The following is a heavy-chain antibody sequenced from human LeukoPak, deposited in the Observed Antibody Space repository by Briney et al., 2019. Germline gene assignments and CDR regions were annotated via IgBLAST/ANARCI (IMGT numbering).Heavy chain of an antibody. D-gene: IGHD3-22*01. J-gene: IGHJ2*01. CDR2: ISAYKGRT. CDR3: AGGLDYYDGTGYRSYWSLDL. CDR1: GYTLTTNS. Sequence: ASVKVSSKHSGYTLTTNSTSWVPHAPGQGLECLGWISAYKGRTTYGEKLEDRVTMTTDTSTRTAYLELRSLRSDDTAVYYCAGGLDYYDGTGYRSYWSLDLWGRGTLVAVSS. V-gene: IGHV1-18*01.